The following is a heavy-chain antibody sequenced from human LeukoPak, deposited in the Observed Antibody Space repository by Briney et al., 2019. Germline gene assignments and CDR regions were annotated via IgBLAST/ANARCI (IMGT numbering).Heavy chain of an antibody. D-gene: IGHD3-22*01. Sequence: SETLSLTCAVYGGSFNGYYWSWIRQPPGKGLEWIGEINHSGSTNYNPSLKSRATISVDTSKNQFSLRLSSVTAADTAVYYCARGPRWLTMIGNWFDPWGQGTLVTVSS. CDR2: INHSGST. J-gene: IGHJ5*02. CDR1: GGSFNGYY. CDR3: ARGPRWLTMIGNWFDP. V-gene: IGHV4-34*01.